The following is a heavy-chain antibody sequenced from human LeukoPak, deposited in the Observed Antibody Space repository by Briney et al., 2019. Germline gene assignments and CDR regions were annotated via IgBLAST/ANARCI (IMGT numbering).Heavy chain of an antibody. CDR2: IYYSGST. Sequence: SETLSLTCTVSGGSISSSSYYWGWIRQPPGKGLEWIANIYYSGSTYYNPSLKSRVIISLDTSKNQFSLKLSSVTAADTAVYYCARDHPVDVWGKGTTVTVSS. J-gene: IGHJ6*04. V-gene: IGHV4-39*07. CDR3: ARDHPVDV. CDR1: GGSISSSSYY.